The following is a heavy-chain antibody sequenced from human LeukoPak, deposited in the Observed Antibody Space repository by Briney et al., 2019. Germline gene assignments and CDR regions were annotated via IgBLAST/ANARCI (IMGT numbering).Heavy chain of an antibody. Sequence: SETLSLTCTVSGGSISSYYWSWIRQPPGKGLEWIGYIYYSGSTNYNPSLKSRVTISVDTSKNQFSLKLSSVTAADTAVYYCARVRFLEWLMSRYYYYYMDVWGKGTTVTVSS. CDR3: ARVRFLEWLMSRYYYYYMDV. CDR2: IYYSGST. CDR1: GGSISSYY. J-gene: IGHJ6*03. V-gene: IGHV4-59*12. D-gene: IGHD3-3*01.